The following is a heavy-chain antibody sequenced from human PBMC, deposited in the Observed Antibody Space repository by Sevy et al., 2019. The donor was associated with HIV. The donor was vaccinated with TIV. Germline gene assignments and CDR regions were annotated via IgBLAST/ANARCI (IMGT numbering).Heavy chain of an antibody. CDR3: TRGGGYFPLHV. V-gene: IGHV3-49*03. J-gene: IGHJ4*02. CDR2: IKSKPYGGTR. Sequence: GGSLRLSCTTSGFTFGDYTMSWFRQAPKKGLEWVGFIKSKPYGGTREYAASVKGRFTISRDDSESVTYLQMNSLKTEDTAVYFCTRGGGYFPLHVWGQGTLVTVSS. CDR1: GFTFGDYT. D-gene: IGHD2-21*01.